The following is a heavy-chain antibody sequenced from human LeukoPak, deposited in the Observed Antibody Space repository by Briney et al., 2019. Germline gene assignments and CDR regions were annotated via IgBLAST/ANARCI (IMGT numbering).Heavy chain of an antibody. CDR3: ARHYGLSSGSSYWYFDL. D-gene: IGHD3-16*01. CDR2: ISAYNGNT. J-gene: IGHJ2*01. V-gene: IGHV1-18*01. Sequence: ASVKVSCKASGYTFTSYGISWVRQAPGQGLEWMGWISAYNGNTNYAQRLQGRVTMTTDTSTSTAYMELRSLRSDDTAVYYCARHYGLSSGSSYWYFDLWGRGTLVTVSS. CDR1: GYTFTSYG.